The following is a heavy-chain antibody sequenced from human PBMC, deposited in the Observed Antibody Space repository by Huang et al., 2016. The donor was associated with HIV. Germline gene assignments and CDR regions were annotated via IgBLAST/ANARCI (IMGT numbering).Heavy chain of an antibody. CDR3: ARNGFTNSWFLRANYFYYMDV. D-gene: IGHD2-8*01. J-gene: IGHJ6*03. Sequence: QDQLLQSGAEVKKPGASVKVSCRASGYIFSNYAMHWVCQAPGQRPEWMGWINARNGSTKDSQKFQGRVTLSRDTSASTAYLELSSLRSEDTAVYYCARNGFTNSWFLRANYFYYMDVWGKGTTVTVSS. CDR1: GYIFSNYA. CDR2: INARNGST. V-gene: IGHV1-3*01.